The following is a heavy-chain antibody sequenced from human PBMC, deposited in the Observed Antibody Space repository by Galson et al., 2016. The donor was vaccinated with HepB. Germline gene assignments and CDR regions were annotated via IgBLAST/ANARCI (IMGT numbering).Heavy chain of an antibody. CDR1: GASISGYY. J-gene: IGHJ6*02. V-gene: IGHV4-59*01. D-gene: IGHD6-19*01. Sequence: ETLFLTCTVSGASISGYYLSWIRQPPGEGLEWIGYIYYSGRTTYNPSLKSRLTLSVDTSKNELSLKLSSVTAADTAVYYCARDDSGGWYGFLYGMDVWGQGTTVTVSS. CDR2: IYYSGRT. CDR3: ARDDSGGWYGFLYGMDV.